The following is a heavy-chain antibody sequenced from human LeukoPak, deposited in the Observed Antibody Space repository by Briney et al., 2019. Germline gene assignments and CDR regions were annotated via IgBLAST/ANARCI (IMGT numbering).Heavy chain of an antibody. CDR2: ISGSGGST. CDR1: GFTFSSYA. CDR3: AKDSSGYDAFGT. V-gene: IGHV3-23*01. J-gene: IGHJ3*02. Sequence: GGSLRLSCAASGFTFSSYAMSWVRQAPGKGLEWVSAISGSGGSTYYADSVKGRFTISRENSKNTLYLQMNSMRAEDTAVYYCAKDSSGYDAFGTFGQGTMFTVSS. D-gene: IGHD3-22*01.